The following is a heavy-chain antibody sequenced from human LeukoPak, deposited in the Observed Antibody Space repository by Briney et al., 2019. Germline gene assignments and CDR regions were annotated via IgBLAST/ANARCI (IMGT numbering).Heavy chain of an antibody. V-gene: IGHV3-43D*03. CDR3: AKDRAARGRGNYFYMDV. J-gene: IGHJ6*03. CDR1: GFTFSNYG. CDR2: ITWDGGST. Sequence: GGSLRLSCAASGFTFSNYGMHWVRQASGKGLEWVSHITWDGGSTHYADSVEGRFTISRDNRENSLYLQMNSLRPEDTALYYCAKDRAARGRGNYFYMDVWGKGTTVTVSS. D-gene: IGHD2/OR15-2a*01.